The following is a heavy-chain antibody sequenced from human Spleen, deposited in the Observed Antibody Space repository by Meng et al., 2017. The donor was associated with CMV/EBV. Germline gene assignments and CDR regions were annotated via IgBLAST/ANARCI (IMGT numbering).Heavy chain of an antibody. D-gene: IGHD5-18*01. J-gene: IGHJ4*02. CDR2: IYYSGST. Sequence: QVPPQEAGPGLVKPSQTLSLTCTVSGGSISSGDYYWSWIRQPPGKGLEWIGYIYYSGSTYYNPSLKSRVTISVDTSKNQFSLKLSSVTAADTAVYYCAGHTAMVQTQNFDYWGQGTLVTVSS. CDR3: AGHTAMVQTQNFDY. V-gene: IGHV4-30-4*08. CDR1: GGSISSGDYY.